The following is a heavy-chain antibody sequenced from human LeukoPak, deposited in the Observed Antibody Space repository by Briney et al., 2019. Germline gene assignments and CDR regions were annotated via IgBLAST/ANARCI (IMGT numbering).Heavy chain of an antibody. Sequence: GGSLRLSCVASGFSLSGYAMSWVRQAPGKGLEWVSHIGTRDPGTFYADSVKGRFTISRDNSENTLYLQMNSLRDEDTAVYYCGRKDLKTPLVLLDVWGQGTTVIVSS. CDR1: GFSLSGYA. V-gene: IGHV3-23*01. CDR2: IGTRDPGT. CDR3: GRKDLKTPLVLLDV. D-gene: IGHD5-18*01. J-gene: IGHJ6*02.